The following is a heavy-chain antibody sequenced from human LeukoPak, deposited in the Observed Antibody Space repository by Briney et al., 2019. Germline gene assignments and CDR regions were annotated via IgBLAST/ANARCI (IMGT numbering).Heavy chain of an antibody. CDR3: ARDSIGSDWLLDAIDDYFDY. Sequence: GASVKVSCKASGYTFTSYYMHWVRQAPGQGLEWMGIINPSGGSTSYAQKFQGRVTMTRDTSTSTVYMELSSLRSEDTAVYYCARDSIGSDWLLDAIDDYFDYWGQGTLVTVSS. V-gene: IGHV1-46*01. D-gene: IGHD3-9*01. CDR2: INPSGGST. J-gene: IGHJ4*02. CDR1: GYTFTSYY.